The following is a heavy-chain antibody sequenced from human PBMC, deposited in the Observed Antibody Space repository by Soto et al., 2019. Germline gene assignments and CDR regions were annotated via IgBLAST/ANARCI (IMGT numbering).Heavy chain of an antibody. CDR1: GGSVSSDDYY. V-gene: IGHV4-31*01. D-gene: IGHD1-1*01. J-gene: IGHJ4*02. CDR3: ARALANYFSY. Sequence: QVQLQESGPGLVKPSQTLSVTCTVSGGSVSSDDYYWSWILQHPGKGLEWIGYIRDSGSTYYNPSLVGLVTSSVDTSKNPFSLRLRSVTAADSALYSSARALANYFSYWGQGTLVTASS. CDR2: IRDSGST.